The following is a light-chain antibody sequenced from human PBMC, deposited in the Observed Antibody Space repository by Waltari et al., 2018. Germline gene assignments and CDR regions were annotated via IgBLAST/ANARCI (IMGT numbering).Light chain of an antibody. J-gene: IGLJ2*01. CDR3: SSYAGSNNLV. CDR1: SRDVGDY. CDR2: EVT. Sequence: QSALTQPPSASGSPGPSVTISCTGTSRDVGDYVSWYQQHPGKAPKLMISEVTKRPSGVPDRFSGSKSGNTASLTVSGLQAEDEADYYCSSYAGSNNLVFGGGTKLTVL. V-gene: IGLV2-8*01.